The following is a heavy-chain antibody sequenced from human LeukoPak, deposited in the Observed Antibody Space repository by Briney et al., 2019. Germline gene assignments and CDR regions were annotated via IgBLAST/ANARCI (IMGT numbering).Heavy chain of an antibody. CDR2: ISVSDGST. CDR1: GLTSSDYT. CDR3: AKDRYCSSTNCPYDY. J-gene: IGHJ4*02. V-gene: IGHV3-23*01. Sequence: GGSLSLSCAASGLTSSDYTMNWVRQAPGKGLEWVSGISVSDGSTYYADSVKGRFTMSRDNSNNMLFLQMNSLRAEDTAVYYCAKDRYCSSTNCPYDYWGQGTLVAVSS. D-gene: IGHD2-2*01.